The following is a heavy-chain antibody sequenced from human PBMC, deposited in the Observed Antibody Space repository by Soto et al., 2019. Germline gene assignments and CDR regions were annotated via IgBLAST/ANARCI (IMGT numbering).Heavy chain of an antibody. CDR2: IYYDGTA. V-gene: IGHV4-59*08. CDR1: GASFSPNY. D-gene: IGHD2-15*01. CDR3: ARLGKYCQSHDP. Sequence: SVPLSLTRTISGASFSPNYWSWIRQPPGKGLEWVGYIYYDGTARHNPSLKSRVTISLETSRSQFSLRLSSVTAADTAVYYCARLGKYCQSHDPWGPRTLVTVS. J-gene: IGHJ5*02.